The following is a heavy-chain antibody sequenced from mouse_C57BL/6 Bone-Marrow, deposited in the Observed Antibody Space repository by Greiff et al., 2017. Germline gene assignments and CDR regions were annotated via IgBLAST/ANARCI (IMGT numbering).Heavy chain of an antibody. V-gene: IGHV7-3*01. Sequence: EVQRVESGGGLVQPGGSLSLSCAASGFTFTDYYMSWVRQPPGKALEWLGFIRNKANGYTTEYSASVKGRFTISRDNSQSILYLQMNALRAEDSATYYCARGYGNFDVWGTGTTVTVSS. CDR1: GFTFTDYY. CDR3: ARGYGNFDV. D-gene: IGHD1-1*01. CDR2: IRNKANGYTT. J-gene: IGHJ1*03.